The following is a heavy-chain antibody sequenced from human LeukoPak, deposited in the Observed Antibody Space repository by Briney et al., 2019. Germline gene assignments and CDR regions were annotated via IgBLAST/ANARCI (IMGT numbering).Heavy chain of an antibody. Sequence: GGSLRHSCAASGFIFGTYNMNWVRQAPGKGLEWVSTISGSGSSTYYADSEKGRFTISRDNSKNTLYLQMNSLRAEDTAVYYCAKDRITMVRGVPDYWGQGTLVTVSS. J-gene: IGHJ4*02. CDR3: AKDRITMVRGVPDY. V-gene: IGHV3-23*01. D-gene: IGHD3-10*01. CDR1: GFIFGTYN. CDR2: ISGSGSST.